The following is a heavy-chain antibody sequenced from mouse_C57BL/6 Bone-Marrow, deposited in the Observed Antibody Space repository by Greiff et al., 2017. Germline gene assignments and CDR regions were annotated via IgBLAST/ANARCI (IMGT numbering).Heavy chain of an antibody. CDR3: ARRSNLKYFDV. V-gene: IGHV1-64*01. Sequence: QVQLQQPGAELVKPGASVKLSCKASGYTFTSYWMHWVKQRPGQGLEWIGMIHPNSGSTNYNEKFKSKATLTVDKSSSTAYMQHSSLTSEDSAVYYCARRSNLKYFDVWGTGTTVTVSS. CDR1: GYTFTSYW. J-gene: IGHJ1*03. D-gene: IGHD2-5*01. CDR2: IHPNSGST.